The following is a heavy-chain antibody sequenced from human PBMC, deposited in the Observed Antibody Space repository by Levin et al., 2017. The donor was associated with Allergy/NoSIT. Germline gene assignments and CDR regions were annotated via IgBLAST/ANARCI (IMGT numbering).Heavy chain of an antibody. D-gene: IGHD6-13*01. Sequence: SSETLSLTCTVSGGSVSSGSYYWSWIRQPPGKGLEWIGYIYYSGSTNYNPSLKSRVTISVDTSKNQFSLKLSSVTAADTAVYYCARGFNFRASEWYSSSWYSPWGQGTLVTVSS. CDR2: IYYSGST. CDR1: GGSVSSGSYY. V-gene: IGHV4-61*01. CDR3: ARGFNFRASEWYSSSWYSP. J-gene: IGHJ5*02.